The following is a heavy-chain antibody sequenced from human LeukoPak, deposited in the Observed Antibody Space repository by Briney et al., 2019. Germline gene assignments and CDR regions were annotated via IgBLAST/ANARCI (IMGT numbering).Heavy chain of an antibody. V-gene: IGHV1-8*01. J-gene: IGHJ4*02. CDR2: MNPNSGNT. CDR1: GYTFTSYD. Sequence: EASVKVSCTASGYTFTSYDINWVRQATGQGLEWMGWMNPNSGNTGYAQKFQGRVTMTRNTSISTAYMELSSLRSEDTAVYYCARDLAGYYGSGSGGGYWGQGTLVTVSS. CDR3: ARDLAGYYGSGSGGGY. D-gene: IGHD3-10*01.